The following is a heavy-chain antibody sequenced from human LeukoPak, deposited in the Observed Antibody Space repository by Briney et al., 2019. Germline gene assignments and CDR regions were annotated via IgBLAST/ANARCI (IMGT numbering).Heavy chain of an antibody. D-gene: IGHD3-22*01. Sequence: GASVQVSCKTSGYTFSNYGITWVRQATGRGLEWLGWISTFNGHTKYTQRLRDRLTLTTDTSTSTLYMEVRSLRSDDTAVYYCAKGRVVYYDTTGYRPDDSFDVWGQGTMVTVSS. J-gene: IGHJ3*01. CDR1: GYTFSNYG. CDR3: AKGRVVYYDTTGYRPDDSFDV. V-gene: IGHV1-18*01. CDR2: ISTFNGHT.